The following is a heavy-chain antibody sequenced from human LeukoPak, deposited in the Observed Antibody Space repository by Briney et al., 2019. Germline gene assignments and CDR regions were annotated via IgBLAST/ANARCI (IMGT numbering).Heavy chain of an antibody. D-gene: IGHD5-24*01. CDR1: GGTFSSYA. CDR2: IIPIFGTA. Sequence: SVKVSCKASGGTFSSYAISWVRQAPGQGLGWMGGIIPIFGTANYAQKFQGRVTITADESTSTAYMELSSLRSKDAAVYYCASGRDGYNPDAFDIWGQGTMVTVSS. V-gene: IGHV1-69*13. CDR3: ASGRDGYNPDAFDI. J-gene: IGHJ3*02.